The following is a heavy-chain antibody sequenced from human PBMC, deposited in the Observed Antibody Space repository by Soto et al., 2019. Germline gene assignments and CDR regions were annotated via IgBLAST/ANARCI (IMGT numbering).Heavy chain of an antibody. CDR1: GGTFSSYT. Sequence: QVQLVQSGAEVKKPGSSVKVSCKASGGTFSSYTISWVRQAPGQGLEWMGRIIPILGIANYAQKFQGRVTITADKTTSTAYVELSSLRSEDTAVYYCARGPGGAGCYYPYSRYYFDYWGQGTLVTVSS. D-gene: IGHD3-10*01. V-gene: IGHV1-69*02. CDR2: IIPILGIA. J-gene: IGHJ4*02. CDR3: ARGPGGAGCYYPYSRYYFDY.